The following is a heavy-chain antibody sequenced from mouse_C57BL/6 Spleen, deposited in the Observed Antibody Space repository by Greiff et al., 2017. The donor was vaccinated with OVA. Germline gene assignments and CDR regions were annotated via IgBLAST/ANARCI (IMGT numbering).Heavy chain of an antibody. CDR2: INPSSGYT. CDR3: ARRRDYDVLPLDY. CDR1: GYTFTSYW. J-gene: IGHJ2*01. V-gene: IGHV1-7*01. Sequence: VQLQQSGAELAKPGASVKLSCKASGYTFTSYWLHWVKQRPGQGLEWIGYINPSSGYTKYNQKFKDKATLTADKSSSTAYMQLSSLTYEDSAVYYCARRRDYDVLPLDYWGQGTTLTVSS. D-gene: IGHD2-4*01.